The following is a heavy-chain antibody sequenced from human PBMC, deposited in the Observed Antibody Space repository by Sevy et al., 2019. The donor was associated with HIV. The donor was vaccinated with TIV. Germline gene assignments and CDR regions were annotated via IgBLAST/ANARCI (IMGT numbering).Heavy chain of an antibody. CDR3: AADLVTIFGVVTDYYYGMDV. J-gene: IGHJ6*02. V-gene: IGHV1-58*01. D-gene: IGHD3-3*01. CDR1: GFTFTSSA. CDR2: LVVGSGNT. Sequence: ASVKVSCKASGFTFTSSAVQWVRQARGQRLEWIGWLVVGSGNTNYAQKFQERVTITRDMSTSTAYMELSSLRSEDTAVYYCAADLVTIFGVVTDYYYGMDVWGQWTTVTVSS.